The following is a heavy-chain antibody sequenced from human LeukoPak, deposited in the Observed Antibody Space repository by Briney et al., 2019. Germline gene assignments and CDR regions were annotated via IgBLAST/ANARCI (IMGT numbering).Heavy chain of an antibody. J-gene: IGHJ4*02. V-gene: IGHV3-74*01. D-gene: IGHD3-22*01. CDR2: INSDGSST. CDR1: GFTFSSYW. CDR3: ARERADYYDSSGYPISYFDY. Sequence: GGSLRLSCAASGFTFSSYWMHWVRQAPGKGLVWVSRINSDGSSTSYADSVKGRFTISRDNAKNTLYLQMNSLRAEDTAVYYCARERADYYDSSGYPISYFDYWSQGTLVTVSS.